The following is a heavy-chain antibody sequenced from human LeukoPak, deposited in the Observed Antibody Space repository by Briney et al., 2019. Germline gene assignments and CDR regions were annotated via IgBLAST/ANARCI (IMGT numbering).Heavy chain of an antibody. D-gene: IGHD1-26*01. V-gene: IGHV3-48*02. CDR1: GFTFSSYS. CDR2: ISSSSSTI. CDR3: ARALRWGWELLNYYFDY. Sequence: PGGSLRLSCAASGFTFSSYSMNWVRQAPGKGLEWVSYISSSSSTIYYADSVKGRFTISRDNAKNSLYLQMNSLRDEDTAVYYCARALRWGWELLNYYFDYWGQGTLVTVSS. J-gene: IGHJ4*02.